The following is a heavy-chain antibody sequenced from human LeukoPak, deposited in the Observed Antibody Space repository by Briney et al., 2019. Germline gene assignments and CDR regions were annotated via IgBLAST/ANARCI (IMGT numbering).Heavy chain of an antibody. CDR3: ARDLANPNWGWGNWFAP. CDR1: GGSISSSNW. V-gene: IGHV4-4*02. Sequence: SETLSLTCAVSGGSISSSNWWSWVRQPPGKGLEWIGEIYHSGSTNYNPSLKSRVTISVDKSKNQFSLKLSSVTAADTAVYYCARDLANPNWGWGNWFAPWAQETLVTVSS. J-gene: IGHJ5*02. CDR2: IYHSGST. D-gene: IGHD7-27*01.